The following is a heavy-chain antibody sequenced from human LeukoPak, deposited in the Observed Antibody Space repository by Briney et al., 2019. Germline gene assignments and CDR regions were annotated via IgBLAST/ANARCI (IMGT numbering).Heavy chain of an antibody. CDR3: AKDMWAGYYDSSGYRHRSFDY. Sequence: PGGSLRLSCAASGFTFDDYAMHWVRQAPGKGLEWVSGISWNSGSIGYADSVKGRFTISRDNAKNSLYLHMNSLRAEDTALYYCAKDMWAGYYDSSGYRHRSFDYWGQGTLVTVSS. V-gene: IGHV3-9*01. CDR1: GFTFDDYA. CDR2: ISWNSGSI. J-gene: IGHJ4*02. D-gene: IGHD3-22*01.